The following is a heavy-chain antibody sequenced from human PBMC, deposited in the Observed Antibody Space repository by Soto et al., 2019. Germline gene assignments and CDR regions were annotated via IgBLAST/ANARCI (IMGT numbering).Heavy chain of an antibody. D-gene: IGHD6-19*01. J-gene: IGHJ4*02. V-gene: IGHV1-2*04. CDR1: GYTFTGYY. CDR3: ARLAVAGDMGDY. CDR2: INPSSGGT. Sequence: GASVKVSCKASGYTFTGYYMHWVRQAPGQGLEWMGWINPSSGGTNYAQKFQGWVTMTRDTSISTAYMELSRLRSDDTAVYYCARLAVAGDMGDYWGQGTLVTVSS.